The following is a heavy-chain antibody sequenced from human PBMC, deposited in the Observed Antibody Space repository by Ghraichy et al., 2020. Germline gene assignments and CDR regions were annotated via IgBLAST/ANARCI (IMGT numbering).Heavy chain of an antibody. CDR1: GDSVSSNSAA. D-gene: IGHD1-1*01. CDR2: TYYRSKWYT. Sequence: SETLSITCAISGDSVSSNSAAWNWIRKSPSRGLEWLGKTYYRSKWYTDYAESVKSRITINPDTSKNQCSLQLNSVTPEDTGVYYCARSVHPGYSDNWGQGTLVTVSS. V-gene: IGHV6-1*01. CDR3: ARSVHPGYSDN. J-gene: IGHJ4*02.